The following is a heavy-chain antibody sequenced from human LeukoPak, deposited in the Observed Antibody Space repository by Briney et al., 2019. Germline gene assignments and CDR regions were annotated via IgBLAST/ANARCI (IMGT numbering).Heavy chain of an antibody. CDR3: AKDLLRKEYYFDY. CDR1: GLNFNNAW. D-gene: IGHD3-10*01. V-gene: IGHV3-15*01. Sequence: GGSLRLSCAASGLNFNNAWMTWVRQAPGKGLGWVGRIKSNPDGGTVDYGAPVKGTFTISRDDSKNMLYLQMHSLRAEDTAIYYCAKDLLRKEYYFDYWGQGTLVTVSS. J-gene: IGHJ4*02. CDR2: IKSNPDGGTV.